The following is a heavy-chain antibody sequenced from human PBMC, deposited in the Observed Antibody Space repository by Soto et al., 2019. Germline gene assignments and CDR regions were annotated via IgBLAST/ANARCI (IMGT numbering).Heavy chain of an antibody. V-gene: IGHV3-33*01. D-gene: IGHD2-2*01. Sequence: QVQLVESGGGVVQPGKSLRLSCATSGFTFSSHGIHWVRHGPGKGLEWVAVIWYDGSVQYYADSVKGRFTVSRDNSKDMVYLQMNSLRAEDTAVYYCARDLCTSCYASDFDYWGQGTQVTVSS. CDR1: GFTFSSHG. CDR2: IWYDGSVQ. J-gene: IGHJ4*02. CDR3: ARDLCTSCYASDFDY.